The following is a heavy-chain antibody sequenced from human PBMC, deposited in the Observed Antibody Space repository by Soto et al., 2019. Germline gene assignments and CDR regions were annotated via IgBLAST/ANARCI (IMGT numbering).Heavy chain of an antibody. Sequence: QVQLQESGPGLVKPSQTLSLTCTVSGGSISSGDYYWRWIRQPPGKGLEWIGYIYYSGRTYYNPALMGRVTISVDTSKNQFTLKGSSATAADTAVYHCARRGDVRMATIRGGFDYWGQGTLVTVSS. CDR3: ARRGDVRMATIRGGFDY. CDR2: IYYSGRT. CDR1: GGSISSGDYY. J-gene: IGHJ4*02. D-gene: IGHD5-12*01. V-gene: IGHV4-30-4*01.